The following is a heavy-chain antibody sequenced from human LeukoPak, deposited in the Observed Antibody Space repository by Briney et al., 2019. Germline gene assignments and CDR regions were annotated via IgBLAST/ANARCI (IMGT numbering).Heavy chain of an antibody. CDR3: ARVGYYDFWSGYY. CDR2: IKQDGSEK. CDR1: GFTFSSYW. V-gene: IGHV3-7*01. Sequence: GGSLRLSCAASGFTFSSYWMSWVRQAPGKGLEWVANIKQDGSEKYYVDSVKGRFTISRDNAKNSLYLQMSSLRAEDTAVYYCARVGYYDFWSGYYWGQGTLGTVSS. D-gene: IGHD3-3*01. J-gene: IGHJ4*02.